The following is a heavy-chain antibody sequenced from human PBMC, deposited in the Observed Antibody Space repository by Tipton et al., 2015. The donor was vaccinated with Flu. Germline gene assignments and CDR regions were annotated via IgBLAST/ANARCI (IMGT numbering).Heavy chain of an antibody. V-gene: IGHV1-2*02. Sequence: QLVQSGAEVKKPGASVKVSCKASGYTFTGYYMHWVRQAPGQGLEWMGWINPNSGGTNYAQKFQGRVTMTRDTSISTAYMELSRLRSDDTAVYYCARGKEDDFWSGYYSSNYYYYYMDVWGKGTTVTVSS. CDR3: ARGKEDDFWSGYYSSNYYYYYMDV. J-gene: IGHJ6*03. CDR2: INPNSGGT. D-gene: IGHD3-3*01. CDR1: GYTFTGYY.